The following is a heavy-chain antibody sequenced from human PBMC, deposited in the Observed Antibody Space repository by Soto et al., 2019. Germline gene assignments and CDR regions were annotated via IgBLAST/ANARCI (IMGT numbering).Heavy chain of an antibody. V-gene: IGHV3-21*06. J-gene: IGHJ4*02. CDR1: GFTFTGSS. D-gene: IGHD3-10*01. CDR3: AKTGGSVSTLYYFDY. Sequence: GESLKISCAASGFTFTGSSISWVRQAPGKGLEWVSSISSRSSYIYYADSVKGRFTISRDNAKNSVYLQMDSLRAEETAVYYCAKTGGSVSTLYYFDYWGQGTPVTVSS. CDR2: ISSRSSYI.